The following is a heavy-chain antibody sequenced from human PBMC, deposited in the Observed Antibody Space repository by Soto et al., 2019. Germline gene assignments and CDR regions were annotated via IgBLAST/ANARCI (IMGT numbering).Heavy chain of an antibody. CDR2: ISLYSDGT. V-gene: IGHV1-18*01. J-gene: IGHJ5*02. D-gene: IGHD2-2*01. CDR1: GYTFSNYS. CDR3: ARVVPGVEAWFGP. Sequence: ASVKVSCKTSGYTFSNYSITWVRQAPGQPLEWLGWISLYSDGTNYAQKFQGRVSMTTDTSTTTAYMELRSLRSDDTAVYYCARVVPGVEAWFGPWGQGTLVTVSS.